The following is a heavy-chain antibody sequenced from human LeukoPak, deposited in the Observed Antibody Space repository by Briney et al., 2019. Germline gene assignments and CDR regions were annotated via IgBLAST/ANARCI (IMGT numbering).Heavy chain of an antibody. D-gene: IGHD3-22*01. CDR3: ARGPALHYYDSSGYYHWFDP. J-gene: IGHJ5*02. Sequence: SETLSLTCTVSGGSISSYYWSWIRQPAGKGLEWIGRIYTSGSTNYNPSLKSRVTMSVDTSKNQFSLKLSSVTAADTAVYYCARGPALHYYDSSGYYHWFDPWGQGTLVTVSS. CDR2: IYTSGST. V-gene: IGHV4-4*07. CDR1: GGSISSYY.